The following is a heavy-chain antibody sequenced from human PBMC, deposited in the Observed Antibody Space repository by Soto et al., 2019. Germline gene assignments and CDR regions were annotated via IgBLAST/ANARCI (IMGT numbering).Heavy chain of an antibody. J-gene: IGHJ5*02. CDR3: ARWWSGSRQGFDP. CDR1: GGSISSGDYY. D-gene: IGHD3-3*01. CDR2: IYYSGST. V-gene: IGHV4-31*03. Sequence: QVQLQESGPGLVKPSQTLSLTCTVSGGSISSGDYYWGWIRQHPGKGLEWIGHIYYSGSTYYNPALKSRVTISVDTSKNQFSLKLSSVTAADTAVYYCARWWSGSRQGFDPWGQGTLVTVSS.